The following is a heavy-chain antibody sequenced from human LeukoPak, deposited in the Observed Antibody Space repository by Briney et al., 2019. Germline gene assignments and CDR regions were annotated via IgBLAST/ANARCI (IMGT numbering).Heavy chain of an antibody. Sequence: PGGSLRLSCAASGFTFSSYSMNWVRQAPGKGLEWVSYISSSSSYTNYADSVKGRFTISRDNAKNSLYLQMNSLRAEDTAVYYCARDLDYCGGDCYYDYWGQGTLVTVSS. CDR3: ARDLDYCGGDCYYDY. D-gene: IGHD2-21*02. J-gene: IGHJ4*02. CDR2: ISSSSSYT. V-gene: IGHV3-21*05. CDR1: GFTFSSYS.